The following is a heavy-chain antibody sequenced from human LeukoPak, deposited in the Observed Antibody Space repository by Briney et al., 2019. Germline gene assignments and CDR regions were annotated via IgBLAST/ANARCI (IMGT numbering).Heavy chain of an antibody. Sequence: ASEKVSCKASGYIFINYYMHWVRQAPAQGLEWMGWINPNSGGTDYAQKFQGRVTMTRDTSISTAYMELSRLRSDDTAVYFCVPSANYFYFDYWGQGTLVTVSS. D-gene: IGHD1-26*01. CDR2: INPNSGGT. CDR3: VPSANYFYFDY. CDR1: GYIFINYY. V-gene: IGHV1-2*02. J-gene: IGHJ4*02.